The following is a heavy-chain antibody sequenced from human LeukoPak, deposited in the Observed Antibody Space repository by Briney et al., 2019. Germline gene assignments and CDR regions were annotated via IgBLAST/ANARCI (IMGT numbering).Heavy chain of an antibody. J-gene: IGHJ4*02. D-gene: IGHD3-22*01. CDR3: ASRHYYDSSFDY. Sequence: PSETLSLTCTVSGGSISSGSYYWSWIRQPAGKGLEWIGRIYTSGSTNYNPSLKRRVTISVDTSKNQFSLKLSSVTAADTAVYYCASRHYYDSSFDYWGQGTLVTVSS. CDR2: IYTSGST. CDR1: GGSISSGSYY. V-gene: IGHV4-61*02.